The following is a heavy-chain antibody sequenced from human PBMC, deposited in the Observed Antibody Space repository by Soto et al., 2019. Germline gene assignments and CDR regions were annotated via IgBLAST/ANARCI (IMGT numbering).Heavy chain of an antibody. CDR1: GGTFSSYT. D-gene: IGHD2-15*01. Sequence: QVQLVQSGAEVKKPGSSVKVSCKASGGTFSSYTISWVRQAPGQGLEWMGRIIPILGIANYAQKFQGRVTPTADKFPSPAYTELSSLRSEDMAVSYCARDQRIGYDIGGSCSGWNWFDRWGQVALVTVSS. V-gene: IGHV1-69*08. CDR3: ARDQRIGYDIGGSCSGWNWFDR. CDR2: IIPILGIA. J-gene: IGHJ5*02.